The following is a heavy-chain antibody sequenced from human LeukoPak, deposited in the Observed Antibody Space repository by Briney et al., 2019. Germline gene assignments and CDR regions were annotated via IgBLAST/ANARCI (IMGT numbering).Heavy chain of an antibody. CDR1: GYTFTGYY. J-gene: IGHJ5*02. D-gene: IGHD3-10*01. Sequence: ASVKVSCKASGYTFTGYYMHWVRQAPGQGLEWMGIINPSGGSTSYAQKFQGRVTMTRDTSTSTVYMELSSLRSEDTAVYYCARVGGSGSYYTNWFDPWGQGTLVTVSS. CDR3: ARVGGSGSYYTNWFDP. CDR2: INPSGGST. V-gene: IGHV1-46*01.